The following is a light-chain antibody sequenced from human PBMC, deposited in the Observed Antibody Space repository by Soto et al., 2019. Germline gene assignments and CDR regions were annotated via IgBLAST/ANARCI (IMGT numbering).Light chain of an antibody. Sequence: QSALTQPASVSGSPGQSITISCTGTSSDVGDYSYVSWYQQHPGKAPKLMIYEVSKRPSGVPDRFSGSKSGNTASLTVSGLQAEDEADYYCSSYAGSNNYVFGTGTKLTVL. CDR3: SSYAGSNNYV. J-gene: IGLJ1*01. CDR2: EVS. V-gene: IGLV2-8*01. CDR1: SSDVGDYSY.